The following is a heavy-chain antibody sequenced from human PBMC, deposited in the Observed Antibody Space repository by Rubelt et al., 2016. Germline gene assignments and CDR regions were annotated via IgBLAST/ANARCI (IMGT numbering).Heavy chain of an antibody. Sequence: AASGFTFSDYYMSWIRQAPGKGLEWVSYISSSSSYTNYADSVKGRFTISRDNAKNSLYLQMNSLRAEDTAVYYCARVTFGTAMATGAFDIWGQGTMVTVSS. CDR3: ARVTFGTAMATGAFDI. CDR2: ISSSSSYT. V-gene: IGHV3-11*06. D-gene: IGHD5-18*01. J-gene: IGHJ3*02. CDR1: GFTFSDYY.